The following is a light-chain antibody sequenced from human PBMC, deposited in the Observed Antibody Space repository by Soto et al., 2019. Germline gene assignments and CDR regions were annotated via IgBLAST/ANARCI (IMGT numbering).Light chain of an antibody. Sequence: EKVMTQSPATLSVSPGERATLSCRASQSVSSNLAWYQQKPGQAPRLLIYGASNRATGIPDRFSGSGSGTEFTLTISRLQSEDFAVYYCQKYNNWPSITFGQGTRLEIK. CDR3: QKYNNWPSIT. CDR1: QSVSSN. CDR2: GAS. V-gene: IGKV3-15*01. J-gene: IGKJ5*01.